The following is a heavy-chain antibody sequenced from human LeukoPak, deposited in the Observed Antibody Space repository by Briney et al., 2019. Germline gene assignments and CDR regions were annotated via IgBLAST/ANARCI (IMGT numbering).Heavy chain of an antibody. CDR1: GFTVNSSF. V-gene: IGHV3-66*01. D-gene: IGHD3-16*01. CDR2: IYSDGTT. J-gene: IGHJ4*02. Sequence: PGGSLRLPCADSGFTVNSSFLSWVRQAPGKGLEWVSVIYSDGTTYYADSVKGRFTISRDNSKNTLYLQMNILRAEDTAVYYCARDLITGTGGGWGQGTVVTVSS. CDR3: ARDLITGTGGG.